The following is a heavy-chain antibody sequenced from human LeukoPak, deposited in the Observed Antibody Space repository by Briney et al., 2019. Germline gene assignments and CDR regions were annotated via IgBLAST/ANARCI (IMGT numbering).Heavy chain of an antibody. V-gene: IGHV4-39*07. CDR1: GDSISSDKYY. D-gene: IGHD3-10*01. Sequence: SETLSLTCTVSGDSISSDKYYWVWIRQPPGKGLEWIGSIYYSGSTYYNPSLKSRVTISVDTSKNQFSLKLSSVTAADTAVYYCARVPPPAGAAYYYGSGSTRRGFDYWGQGTLVTVSS. CDR2: IYYSGST. J-gene: IGHJ4*02. CDR3: ARVPPPAGAAYYYGSGSTRRGFDY.